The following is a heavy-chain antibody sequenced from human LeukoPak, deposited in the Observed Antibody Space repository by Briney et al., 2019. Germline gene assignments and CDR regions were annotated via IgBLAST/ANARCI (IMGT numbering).Heavy chain of an antibody. CDR2: INHSGST. J-gene: IGHJ4*02. CDR3: AATWAGYSHLY. CDR1: GESFSGYY. Sequence: SETLSLTCAVYGESFSGYYWSWIRQPPGKGLEWIGEINHSGSTNYNPSLKSRVTISVDTSKNQFSLKLSSVTAADTAVYYCAATWAGYSHLYWGQGTLVTVSS. D-gene: IGHD6-13*01. V-gene: IGHV4-34*01.